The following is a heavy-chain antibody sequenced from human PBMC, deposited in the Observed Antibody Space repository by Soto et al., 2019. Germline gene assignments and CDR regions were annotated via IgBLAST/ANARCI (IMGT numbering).Heavy chain of an antibody. CDR3: ARVPPKSSSWYYYGRDV. Sequence: SQTLSLTCAVYGGSFSGYYWSCIRQPPGKGLEWIGEINPSGCSYYNPSLKSRVTISVDTSKNQFSLKLSSVTATDTAVYYCARVPPKSSSWYYYGRDVWGEGTTVTVSS. V-gene: IGHV4-34*01. CDR2: INPSGCS. D-gene: IGHD6-13*01. J-gene: IGHJ6*02. CDR1: GGSFSGYY.